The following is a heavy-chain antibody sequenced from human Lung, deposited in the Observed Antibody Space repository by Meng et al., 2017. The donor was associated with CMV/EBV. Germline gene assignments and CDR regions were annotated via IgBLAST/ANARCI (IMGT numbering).Heavy chain of an antibody. V-gene: IGHV3-43D*03. J-gene: IGHJ6*04. CDR1: GFTFDDYA. Sequence: GESXKISCAASGFTFDDYAMHWVRQAPGKGLEWVSLISWDGGSTYYADSVKGRFTISRDNSKNSLYLQMNSLRAEDTALYYCAKEYIAAAGTDYYYGMDVXREGXTVTVSS. CDR3: AKEYIAAAGTDYYYGMDV. D-gene: IGHD6-13*01. CDR2: ISWDGGST.